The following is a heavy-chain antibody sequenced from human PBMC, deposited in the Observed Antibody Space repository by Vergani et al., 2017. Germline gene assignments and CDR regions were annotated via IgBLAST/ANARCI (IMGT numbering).Heavy chain of an antibody. CDR1: GFTFSSNW. V-gene: IGHV3-74*01. CDR2: INSDGSST. Sequence: EVQLVESGGGLVQPGESLRLSCAGSGFTFSSNWLHWVRHVPGRGLEWVSLINSDGSSTSYTDSVKGRFTISRDNAKNTLYLQMNSLRAEDTAVYYCGRELGIPWGQGTLVTVSS. D-gene: IGHD3-16*01. CDR3: GRELGIP. J-gene: IGHJ5*02.